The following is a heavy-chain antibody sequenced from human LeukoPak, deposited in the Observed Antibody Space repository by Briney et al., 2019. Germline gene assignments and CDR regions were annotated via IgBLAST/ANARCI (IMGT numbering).Heavy chain of an antibody. V-gene: IGHV3-30*03. D-gene: IGHD6-13*01. Sequence: PGGSLRLSCAASGFTFSSYGMHWVRQAPGKGLEWVAVISYDGSNKYYADSVKGRFTISRDNSKNTLYLQMNSLRAEDTAVYYCARGIAATAYYYYGMDVWGQGTTVTVSS. CDR2: ISYDGSNK. CDR1: GFTFSSYG. CDR3: ARGIAATAYYYYGMDV. J-gene: IGHJ6*02.